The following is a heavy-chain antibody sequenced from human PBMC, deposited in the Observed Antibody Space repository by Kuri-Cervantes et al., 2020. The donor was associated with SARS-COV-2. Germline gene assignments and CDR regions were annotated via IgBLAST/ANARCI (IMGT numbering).Heavy chain of an antibody. CDR3: AKGIRRFLESLDY. CDR1: GGSISSSSYY. D-gene: IGHD3-3*01. J-gene: IGHJ4*02. V-gene: IGHV4-39*07. Sequence: ESLKISCTVSGGSISSSSYYWGWIRQPPGKGLEWIGSIYYSGSTYYNPSLKSRVTISVDTSKNQFSLKLSSVTAADTAVYYCAKGIRRFLESLDYWGQGTLVTVSS. CDR2: IYYSGST.